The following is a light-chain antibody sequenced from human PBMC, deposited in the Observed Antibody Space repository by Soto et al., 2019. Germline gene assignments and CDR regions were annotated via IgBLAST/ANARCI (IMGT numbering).Light chain of an antibody. Sequence: DIQMTQSPSTLSASVGDRVTITCRASQSISTWLAWYQQKPGKGPTLLIYKASSLESGVPSRFSGSGSGTEFTLTISSLQPDDFATYYCQQYNSYWTFGQGTKVDIK. CDR1: QSISTW. CDR2: KAS. J-gene: IGKJ1*01. CDR3: QQYNSYWT. V-gene: IGKV1-5*03.